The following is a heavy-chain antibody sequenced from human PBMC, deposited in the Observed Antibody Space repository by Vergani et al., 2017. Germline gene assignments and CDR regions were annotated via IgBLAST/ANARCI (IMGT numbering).Heavy chain of an antibody. Sequence: QLQLQESGPGLVKPSETLSLTCTVSGGSISSSSYYWGWIRQPPGKGLEWIGSIYYSGSTNYNPSLKSRVTISVDTSKNQFSLKLSSVTAADTAVYYCARELTSVGYYYYMDVWGKGTTVTVSS. V-gene: IGHV4-39*07. CDR1: GGSISSSSYY. CDR3: ARELTSVGYYYYMDV. D-gene: IGHD4-23*01. CDR2: IYYSGST. J-gene: IGHJ6*03.